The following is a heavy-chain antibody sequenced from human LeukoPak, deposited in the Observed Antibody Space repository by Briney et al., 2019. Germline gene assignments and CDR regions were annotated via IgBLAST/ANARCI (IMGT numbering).Heavy chain of an antibody. CDR3: ASTAPMYCSSTSCYYWGYEYFQH. J-gene: IGHJ1*01. CDR1: GFTFSSYS. V-gene: IGHV3-48*01. Sequence: GGSLRLSCAASGFTFSSYSMNWVRQAPGKGLEWLSYITSSSSTIFYADSVKGRFTISRDNSKNTLYLQMNSLRAEDTAVYYCASTAPMYCSSTSCYYWGYEYFQHWGQGTLVTVSS. D-gene: IGHD2-2*01. CDR2: ITSSSSTI.